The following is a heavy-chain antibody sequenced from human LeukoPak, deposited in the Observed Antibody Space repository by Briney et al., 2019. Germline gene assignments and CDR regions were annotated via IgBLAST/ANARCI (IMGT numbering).Heavy chain of an antibody. D-gene: IGHD6-19*01. V-gene: IGHV5-51*01. CDR3: VRQGDGSGWLFHY. CDR2: IYPGDSDT. J-gene: IGHJ4*02. Sequence: GESLKISCKGSGYSFTNYWIGWVRQMPGKGLEWMGIIYPGDSDTRYSPSFQGQVTISADKSISTAYLQWSSMKASDSAMYYCVRQGDGSGWLFHYWGQGTLVTVSS. CDR1: GYSFTNYW.